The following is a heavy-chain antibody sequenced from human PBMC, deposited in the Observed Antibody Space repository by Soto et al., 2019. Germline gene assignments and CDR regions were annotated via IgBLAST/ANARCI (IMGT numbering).Heavy chain of an antibody. CDR3: ARVGRYGWDFDH. Sequence: GSLRLSCAASEFSFRSYWMTWVRQAPGRGLEWVALINEDGSQKYYVGSVKGRFIISRDNAKDSVYMQMDSLRAGDTAVYFCARVGRYGWDFDHWGQGTLVTVSS. J-gene: IGHJ4*02. D-gene: IGHD5-18*01. V-gene: IGHV3-7*01. CDR1: EFSFRSYW. CDR2: INEDGSQK.